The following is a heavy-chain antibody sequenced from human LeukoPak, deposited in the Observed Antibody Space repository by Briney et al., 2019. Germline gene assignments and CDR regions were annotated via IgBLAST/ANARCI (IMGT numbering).Heavy chain of an antibody. V-gene: IGHV1-24*01. D-gene: IGHD3-10*01. CDR2: FDPEDGET. CDR3: AGTRDHWFGEPHNWFDP. CDR1: GYTLTELS. Sequence: ASVKVSCKVSGYTLTELSMHWVRQAPGKGLEWMGGFDPEDGETIYAQKFQGRVTMTRNTSISTAYMELSSLRSEDTAVYYCAGTRDHWFGEPHNWFDPWGQGTLVTVSS. J-gene: IGHJ5*02.